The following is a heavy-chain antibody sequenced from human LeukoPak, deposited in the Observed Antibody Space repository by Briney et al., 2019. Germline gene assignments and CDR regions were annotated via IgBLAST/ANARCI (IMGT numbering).Heavy chain of an antibody. Sequence: GGSLRLSCAASGFTFSSYAMSWVRQAPGKGLEWVSAISGSGGSTYYADSVKGRFTISRDNSKNTLYLQMNSLRAEDTAVYYFAKDFRDYYDSSGFDYWGQGTLVTVSS. D-gene: IGHD3-22*01. CDR1: GFTFSSYA. J-gene: IGHJ4*02. V-gene: IGHV3-23*01. CDR2: ISGSGGST. CDR3: AKDFRDYYDSSGFDY.